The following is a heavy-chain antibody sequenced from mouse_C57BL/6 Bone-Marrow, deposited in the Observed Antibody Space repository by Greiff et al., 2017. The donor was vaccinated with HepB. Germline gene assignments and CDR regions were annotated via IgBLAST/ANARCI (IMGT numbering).Heavy chain of an antibody. J-gene: IGHJ2*01. CDR1: GYTFTSYW. V-gene: IGHV1-64*01. Sequence: VQLQQSGAELVKPGASVKLSCKASGYTFTSYWMHWVKQRPGQGLEWIGMIHPNSGSTNYNEKFKSKATLTVDKSSSTAYMQLSSLTSEDSAVYYCARSNGYYRYYFDYWGQGTTLTVSS. D-gene: IGHD2-3*01. CDR3: ARSNGYYRYYFDY. CDR2: IHPNSGST.